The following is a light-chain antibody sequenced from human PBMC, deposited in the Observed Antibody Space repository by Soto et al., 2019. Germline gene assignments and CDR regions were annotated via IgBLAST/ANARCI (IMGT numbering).Light chain of an antibody. CDR2: KAS. J-gene: IGKJ3*01. Sequence: DIQMPQATSMVSASVGHRVTITCRASQSIKSWLAWYQVKPGKAPKLQIYKASTLDSGVPSRFSGSGSGTDFTLTISDLQPDDFATYYCQQYDSYSVTFGPGTKVEIK. CDR1: QSIKSW. CDR3: QQYDSYSVT. V-gene: IGKV1-5*03.